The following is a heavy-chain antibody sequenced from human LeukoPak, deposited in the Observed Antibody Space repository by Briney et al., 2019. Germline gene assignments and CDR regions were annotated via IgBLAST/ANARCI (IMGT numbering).Heavy chain of an antibody. CDR3: ARDTVVVVAATNPGY. J-gene: IGHJ4*02. CDR1: GFTFNSYA. V-gene: IGHV3-30*04. D-gene: IGHD2-15*01. CDR2: ISYDGSNK. Sequence: PGGSLRLSCAASGFTFNSYAMHWVRQAPGKGLEWVAVISYDGSNKYYADSVKGRFTISRDNSKNTLYLQMNSLRAEDTAVYYCARDTVVVVAATNPGYWGQGTLVTVSS.